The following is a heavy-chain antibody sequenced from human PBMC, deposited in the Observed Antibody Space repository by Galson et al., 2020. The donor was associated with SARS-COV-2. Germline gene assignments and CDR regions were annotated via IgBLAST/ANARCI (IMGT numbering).Heavy chain of an antibody. Sequence: SETLSLTCTVSGGSIPSGTYYWSWVRQPAGKGLEWIGRIHTSGTTSYNPSLKSRVTISVDTSKNQFSLKLTSVTAADTAMYYCARGSWPWGQGTLVTVSS. J-gene: IGHJ5*02. CDR1: GGSIPSGTYY. V-gene: IGHV4-61*02. CDR2: IHTSGTT. CDR3: ARGSWP. D-gene: IGHD6-13*01.